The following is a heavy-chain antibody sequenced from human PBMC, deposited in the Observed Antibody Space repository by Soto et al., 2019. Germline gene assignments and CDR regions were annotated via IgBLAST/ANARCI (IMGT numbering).Heavy chain of an antibody. Sequence: QVQLVESGGGLVKPGGSLRLSCAASGFTFSDYYMSWIRQAPGKGLXWVSYISSSGSTIYYADSVKGRFTISRDNAKNSLXLXMXXXRXXXTAVXXXXRDXNXXWXGXXPEGVDYWGQGTLVTVSS. V-gene: IGHV3-11*01. CDR1: GFTFSDYY. D-gene: IGHD3-3*01. CDR2: ISSSGSTI. CDR3: XRDXNXXWXGXXPEGVDY. J-gene: IGHJ4*02.